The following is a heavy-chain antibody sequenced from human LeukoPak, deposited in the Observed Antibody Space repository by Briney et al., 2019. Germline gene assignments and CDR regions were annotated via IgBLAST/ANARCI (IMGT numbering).Heavy chain of an antibody. D-gene: IGHD2-15*01. J-gene: IGHJ5*02. CDR3: VGSSFWRYDP. CDR1: GFTFSNYW. Sequence: GGSLRLSCAASGFTFSNYWMSWVRQATEKGMEWVASIKQDGSEEFYVDFVKGRFTISRDNAKNSLYLQRSSLRAEDTAVYYWVGSSFWRYDPWGQGTLVSLSS. CDR2: IKQDGSEE. V-gene: IGHV3-7*01.